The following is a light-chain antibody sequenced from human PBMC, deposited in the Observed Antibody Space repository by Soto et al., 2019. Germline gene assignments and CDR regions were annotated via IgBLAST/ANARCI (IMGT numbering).Light chain of an antibody. V-gene: IGLV1-40*01. CDR1: SSNIGARFD. Sequence: QAVVTQPPSVSGAPGQRISISCTGSSSNIGARFDVHWYQQVAGAAPKLLIFDNKYRPSGVPARFSGPKSGTSASLVITGLQAEDEADYFCQSYDTSLSGWVIFGGGTKVTVL. J-gene: IGLJ2*01. CDR2: DNK. CDR3: QSYDTSLSGWVI.